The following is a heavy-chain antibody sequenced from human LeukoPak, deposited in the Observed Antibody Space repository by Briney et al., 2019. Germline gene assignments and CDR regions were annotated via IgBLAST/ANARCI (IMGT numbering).Heavy chain of an antibody. D-gene: IGHD3-22*01. CDR1: GFTVSSNY. J-gene: IGHJ6*02. V-gene: IGHV3-66*01. Sequence: GGSLRLSCAASGFTVSSNYMSWVRQAPGKGLEWFSVIYSGGSTYYADSVKGRLTISRDNSKNTLYLQMNSLRAEDTAVYYCARERHYDSSGYPYYYGMDVWAKGPRSPSP. CDR3: ARERHYDSSGYPYYYGMDV. CDR2: IYSGGST.